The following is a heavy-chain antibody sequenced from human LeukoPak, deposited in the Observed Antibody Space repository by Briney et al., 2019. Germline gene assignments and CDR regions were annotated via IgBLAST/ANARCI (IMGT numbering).Heavy chain of an antibody. D-gene: IGHD6-25*01. CDR1: GFTFSTYA. Sequence: PGGPLRLSCAASGFTFSTYAMSWVRQAPGTGLEWVTAISGSGDSTYYADSVKGRFTISRDNSKNTLYLQMNSLRAEDTALYYCAKRRESGVGSLYYFDYWGQGTLVTVSS. CDR2: ISGSGDST. J-gene: IGHJ4*02. V-gene: IGHV3-23*01. CDR3: AKRRESGVGSLYYFDY.